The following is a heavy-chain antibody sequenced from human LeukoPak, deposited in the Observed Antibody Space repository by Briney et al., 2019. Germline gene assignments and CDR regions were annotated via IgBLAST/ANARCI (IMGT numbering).Heavy chain of an antibody. CDR1: GFTFGDYA. CDR3: TRDGSSSWDYNWFDP. V-gene: IGHV3-49*03. Sequence: GRSLRFSCTASGFTFGDYAMSWFRQAPGKGLEWVGFIRSKAYGGTTEYAASVKGRFTISRDDSKSIAYLQMNSLKTEDTAVYYCTRDGSSSWDYNWFDPWGQGTLVTVSS. CDR2: IRSKAYGGTT. J-gene: IGHJ5*02. D-gene: IGHD6-13*01.